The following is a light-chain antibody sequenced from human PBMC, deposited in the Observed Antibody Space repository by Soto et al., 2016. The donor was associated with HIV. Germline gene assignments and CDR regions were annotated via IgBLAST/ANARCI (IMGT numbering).Light chain of an antibody. V-gene: IGKV1-NL1*01. CDR3: QQSYSTLPYT. J-gene: IGKJ2*01. CDR1: EAIRNS. Sequence: DIHLTQSPSSLSASVGDRVTITCRATEAIRNSLAWYQQKPGNAPKLLLYSASKLETGVPSRFSGGGSGTDCTLTINSLQPEDFATYFCQQSYSTLPYTFGQGTKLEMK. CDR2: SAS.